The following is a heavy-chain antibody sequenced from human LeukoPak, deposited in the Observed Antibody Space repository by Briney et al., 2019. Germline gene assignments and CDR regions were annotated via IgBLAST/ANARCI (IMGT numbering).Heavy chain of an antibody. Sequence: PGGSLRLSCAASGFTFSDYWMHWVRQVPGQGLVWVSRINVDETTTVSADSVKGRFTISRDNAKNSLYLQMNSLRAEDTAVYYCASHGGHWGQGTLVTVSS. CDR1: GFTFSDYW. CDR3: ASHGGH. J-gene: IGHJ4*02. D-gene: IGHD3-10*01. CDR2: INVDETTT. V-gene: IGHV3-74*01.